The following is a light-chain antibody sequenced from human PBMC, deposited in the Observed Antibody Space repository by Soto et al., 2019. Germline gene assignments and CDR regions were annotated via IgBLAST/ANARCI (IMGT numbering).Light chain of an antibody. V-gene: IGKV3-15*01. J-gene: IGKJ5*01. Sequence: ETRMTQPPATMSVSPGERATLSCRASQSVSSNLAWYPQKHGQAPRLLIYGASPRATGIPARFSGSGSGTEFTLTISSLQSEDFAVNYCQQYNNGPPHTFGQGTRLEI. CDR1: QSVSSN. CDR3: QQYNNGPPHT. CDR2: GAS.